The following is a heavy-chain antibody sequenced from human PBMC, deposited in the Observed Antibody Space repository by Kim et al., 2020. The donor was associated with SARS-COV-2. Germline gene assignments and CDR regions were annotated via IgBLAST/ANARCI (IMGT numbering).Heavy chain of an antibody. Sequence: GNEKYEVDSVKGRFTISRDNARNSLYLQINSLRAEDTAVYYCARGRACDYWGQGTLVIVSS. J-gene: IGHJ4*02. CDR2: GNEK. CDR3: ARGRACDY. V-gene: IGHV3-7*03.